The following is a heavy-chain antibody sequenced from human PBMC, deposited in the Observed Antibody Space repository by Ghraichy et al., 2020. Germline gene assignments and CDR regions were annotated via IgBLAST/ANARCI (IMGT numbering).Heavy chain of an antibody. V-gene: IGHV3-23*01. D-gene: IGHD2-15*01. Sequence: GGSLRLSCAASGFTFSSYAMSWVRQAPGKGLEWVSAISGSGGSTYYADSVKGRFTISRDNSKNTLYLQMNSLRAEDTAVYYCARPGAPASSFDYWGQGTLVTVSP. J-gene: IGHJ4*02. CDR3: ARPGAPASSFDY. CDR1: GFTFSSYA. CDR2: ISGSGGST.